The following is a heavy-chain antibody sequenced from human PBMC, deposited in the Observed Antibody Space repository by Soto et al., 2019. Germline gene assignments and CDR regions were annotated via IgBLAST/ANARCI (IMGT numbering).Heavy chain of an antibody. CDR2: INPNSGGT. V-gene: IGHV1-2*02. CDR3: ARDLFHVVVTAQEGHGMAV. D-gene: IGHD2-21*02. CDR1: GYTFTGYY. J-gene: IGHJ6*02. Sequence: ASVKVSCKASGYTFTGYYMHWVRQAPGQGLEWMGWINPNSGGTNYAQKFQGRVTMTRDTSISTAYMELSRLRSDDTAVYYCARDLFHVVVTAQEGHGMAVWGQGTKVTVSS.